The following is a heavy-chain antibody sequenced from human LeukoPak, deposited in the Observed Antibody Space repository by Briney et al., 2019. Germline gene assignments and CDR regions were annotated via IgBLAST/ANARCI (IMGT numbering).Heavy chain of an antibody. CDR3: ARGPVEAVFGVSTED. J-gene: IGHJ6*02. V-gene: IGHV1-8*01. Sequence: ASMKVSCKASGYTFTSYDINWVRQATGQGLEWMGWMNPNGGNTGYAQKFQGRVSMTRDTSISTAYMELSSLRSEDTAVYYCARGPVEAVFGVSTEDWGQGTTVTVSS. D-gene: IGHD3-10*02. CDR2: MNPNGGNT. CDR1: GYTFTSYD.